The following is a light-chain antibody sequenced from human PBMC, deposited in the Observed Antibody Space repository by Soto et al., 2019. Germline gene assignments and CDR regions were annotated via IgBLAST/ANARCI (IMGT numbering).Light chain of an antibody. CDR2: WAS. CDR3: QQYYSTPLA. CDR1: QSVLYSSNNKNY. Sequence: DIVMIQSPDSLAVSLGERATINCKSSQSVLYSSNNKNYLAWYQQKPRQPPKLLIYWASTRESGVPDRFSGSGSGTDFTLTISSLQAEDVAVYYCQQYYSTPLAFGQGTKVEIK. V-gene: IGKV4-1*01. J-gene: IGKJ1*01.